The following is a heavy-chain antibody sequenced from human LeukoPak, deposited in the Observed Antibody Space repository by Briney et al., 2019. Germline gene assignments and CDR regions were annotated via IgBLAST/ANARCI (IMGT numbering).Heavy chain of an antibody. CDR3: AKETGIILVRGAVDY. V-gene: IGHV3-23*01. J-gene: IGHJ4*02. Sequence: GGSLRLSCAASGFSFSSYEMNRVRQAPGKGLEWVSVTSGSGGNPYYADSVKGRFTISRDNSKNTLYLHMNSLRAEDTALYYCAKETGIILVRGAVDYWGQGTLVTVSS. D-gene: IGHD3-10*01. CDR1: GFSFSSYE. CDR2: TSGSGGNP.